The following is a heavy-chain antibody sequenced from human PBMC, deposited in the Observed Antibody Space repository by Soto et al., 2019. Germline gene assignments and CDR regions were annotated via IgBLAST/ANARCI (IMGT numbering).Heavy chain of an antibody. CDR1: GFTFDAYP. J-gene: IGHJ3*01. CDR3: VRGDAFDL. CDR2: LSWDGGSI. V-gene: IGHV3-9*01. Sequence: EVQLVESGGGLVQPGRSLRLSCAASGFTFDAYPMHWVRQAPGKGLEWVAGLSWDGGSIEYVDSVEGRFTISRDNAKNSLYLQMSSLRDEYTALYYCVRGDAFDLWGQWTQVTVTS.